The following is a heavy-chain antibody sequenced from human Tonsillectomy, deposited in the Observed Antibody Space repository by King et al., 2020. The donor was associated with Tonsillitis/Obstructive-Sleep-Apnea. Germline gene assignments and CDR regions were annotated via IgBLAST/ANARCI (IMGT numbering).Heavy chain of an antibody. D-gene: IGHD3-16*02. J-gene: IGHJ4*02. V-gene: IGHV3-48*02. CDR3: ARDFQPIDYIWGSYRYGGFDY. Sequence: VQLVESGGGLVQPGGSLRLSCAASGFTFSSYSMNWVRQAPGKGLEWVSYIRSRSSTIYYADSVKGGFTISRDHAKNSLYLQMNSLRDEDTAVYYCARDFQPIDYIWGSYRYGGFDYCGQGTLVTVSS. CDR2: IRSRSSTI. CDR1: GFTFSSYS.